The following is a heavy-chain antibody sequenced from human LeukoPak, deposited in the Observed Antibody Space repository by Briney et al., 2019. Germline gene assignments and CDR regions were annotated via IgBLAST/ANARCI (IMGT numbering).Heavy chain of an antibody. CDR1: GGTFSSYA. J-gene: IGHJ6*03. Sequence: VASVKVSCKASGGTFSSYAISWVRQAPGQGLEWMGGIIPIFGTANYAQKPQGRVTITTDESTSTAYMELSSLRSEDTAVYYCARELLDGEDYYYYYMDVWGKGTTVTVSS. CDR2: IIPIFGTA. D-gene: IGHD3-3*01. V-gene: IGHV1-69*05. CDR3: ARELLDGEDYYYYYMDV.